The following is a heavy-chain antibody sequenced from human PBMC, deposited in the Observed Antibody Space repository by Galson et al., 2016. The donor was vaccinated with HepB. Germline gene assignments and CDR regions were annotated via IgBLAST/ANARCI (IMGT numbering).Heavy chain of an antibody. CDR1: GFNFNDFS. J-gene: IGHJ1*01. D-gene: IGHD3-10*01. CDR2: ISGTGSRI. V-gene: IGHV3-48*01. CDR3: ARDLTPRGFSYSF. Sequence: SLRLSCAVSGFNFNDFSMNWIRQAPGKGLEWLSYISGTGSRILYADSVKGRFTISKDKAKLSLYLQMSSLRVEDTAVYYCARDLTPRGFSYSFWGQGTLVAVSP.